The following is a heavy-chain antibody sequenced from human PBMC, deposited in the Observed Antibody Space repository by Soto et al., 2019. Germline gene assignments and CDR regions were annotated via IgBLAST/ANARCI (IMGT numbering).Heavy chain of an antibody. CDR3: ARERGRYGMDV. J-gene: IGHJ6*02. Sequence: QVQLVQSGAEVKKPGASVKVSCKASGYTFTSYDINWVRQATGQGLEYMGWMNPNSGNTGYAQKSQXXVTMTRNTSISTAYMELSSLRSDDTAVYYCARERGRYGMDVWGQGTTVTVSS. CDR1: GYTFTSYD. D-gene: IGHD3-10*01. CDR2: MNPNSGNT. V-gene: IGHV1-8*01.